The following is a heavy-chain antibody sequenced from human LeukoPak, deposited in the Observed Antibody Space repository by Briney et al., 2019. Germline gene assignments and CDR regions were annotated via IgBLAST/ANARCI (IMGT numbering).Heavy chain of an antibody. Sequence: PSETLSLTCTVSGGSISNYYWSWIRQPAGKGLEWIGRIYSSGSTNYNPSLKSPVTMSIDTSKNQFSLKLTSVTAADTALYYCARDAHYSSSWYYYGMDVWGQGTTVTVSS. J-gene: IGHJ6*02. CDR2: IYSSGST. V-gene: IGHV4-4*07. CDR3: ARDAHYSSSWYYYGMDV. D-gene: IGHD6-13*01. CDR1: GGSISNYY.